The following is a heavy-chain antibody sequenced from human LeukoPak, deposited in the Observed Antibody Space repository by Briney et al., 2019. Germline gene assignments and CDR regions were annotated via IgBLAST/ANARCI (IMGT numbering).Heavy chain of an antibody. CDR2: INPNSGGT. Sequence: ASVKVSCKASGDTFTGYYMHWVRQAPGQGLEWMGWINPNSGGTNYAQKFQGRVTMTRDTSISTAYMELSRLRSDDTAVYYCARDGRGGSSMFDPWGQGTLVTVSS. CDR3: ARDGRGGSSMFDP. J-gene: IGHJ5*02. D-gene: IGHD2-15*01. CDR1: GDTFTGYY. V-gene: IGHV1-2*02.